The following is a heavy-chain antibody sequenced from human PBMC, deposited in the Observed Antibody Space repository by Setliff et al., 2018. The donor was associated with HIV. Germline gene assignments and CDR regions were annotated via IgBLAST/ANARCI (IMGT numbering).Heavy chain of an antibody. CDR1: GFTLSNFW. J-gene: IGHJ4*02. CDR2: INNDGSSA. Sequence: PGGSLRLSCAVSGFTLSNFWMHWVRQAPGKGLVWVSRINNDGSSATYADSVQGRFTISSDNAKNTLYLRMNSLRAEDTAVYYCARAVGPGAIHFWGQGTQVTV. CDR3: ARAVGPGAIHF. D-gene: IGHD3-10*01. V-gene: IGHV3-74*01.